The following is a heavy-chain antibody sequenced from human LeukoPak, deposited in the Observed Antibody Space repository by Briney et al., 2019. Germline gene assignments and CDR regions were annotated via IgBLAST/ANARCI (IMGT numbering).Heavy chain of an antibody. CDR3: AKCSIAPRMVRGVGGFDY. Sequence: GGSLRLSCTTSGFTFGDHAMSWVRQAPGKGLEWVSAISGSGGSTYYADSVKGRFTISRDNSKNTLYLQMNSLRAEDTAVYYCAKCSIAPRMVRGVGGFDYWGQGTLVTVSS. CDR1: GFTFGDHA. V-gene: IGHV3-23*01. J-gene: IGHJ4*02. CDR2: ISGSGGST. D-gene: IGHD3-10*01.